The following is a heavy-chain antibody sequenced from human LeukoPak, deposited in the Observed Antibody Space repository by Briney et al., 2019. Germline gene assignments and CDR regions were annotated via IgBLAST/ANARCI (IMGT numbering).Heavy chain of an antibody. Sequence: SQTLSLTCTVSGGSISSGGYYWSWIRQPPGKGLEWIGYIYHSGGTYYNPSLKSRVTISVDRSKNQFSLKLSSVTAADTAVYYCARGGFLEWSLDYWGQGTLVTVSS. CDR1: GGSISSGGYY. CDR2: IYHSGGT. V-gene: IGHV4-30-2*01. D-gene: IGHD3-3*01. CDR3: ARGGFLEWSLDY. J-gene: IGHJ4*02.